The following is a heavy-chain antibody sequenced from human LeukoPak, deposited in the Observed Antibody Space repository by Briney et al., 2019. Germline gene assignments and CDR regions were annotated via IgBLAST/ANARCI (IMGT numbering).Heavy chain of an antibody. V-gene: IGHV4-34*01. J-gene: IGHJ4*02. CDR1: GGSFSGYY. CDR3: ARAKFPRGETYYYGSGSYRHEYYFDY. CDR2: INHSGST. Sequence: SETLSLTCAVYGGSFSGYYWSWIRQPPGKGLEWIGKINHSGSTNYNPFLKSRVTISVDTSKNQFSLKLSSVTAADTAVYYCARAKFPRGETYYYGSGSYRHEYYFDYWGQGTLVTVSS. D-gene: IGHD3-10*01.